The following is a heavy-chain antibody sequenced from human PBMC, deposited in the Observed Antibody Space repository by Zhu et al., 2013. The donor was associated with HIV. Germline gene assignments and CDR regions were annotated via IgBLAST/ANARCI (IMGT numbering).Heavy chain of an antibody. Sequence: QVQLVQSGAEVKKPGASVKVSCEASGYTFTDYYMHWVRLAPGQGLEWMGWINPNSGGTNYAQKFQGRVTMTRDTSIKTAYMELSGLRSDDTAVYYCARDRKYYGSGRNRNEYDYWGQGTLVTVSS. D-gene: IGHD3-10*01. CDR1: GYTFTDYY. CDR2: INPNSGGT. V-gene: IGHV1-2*02. J-gene: IGHJ4*02. CDR3: ARDRKYYGSGRNRNEYDY.